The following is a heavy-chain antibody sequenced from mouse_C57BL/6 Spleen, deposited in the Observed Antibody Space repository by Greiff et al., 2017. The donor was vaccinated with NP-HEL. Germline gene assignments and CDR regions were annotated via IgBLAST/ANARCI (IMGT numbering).Heavy chain of an antibody. CDR2: IDPSDSET. D-gene: IGHD1-1*01. J-gene: IGHJ2*01. Sequence: QVQLQQPGAELVRPGSSVKLSCKASGYTFTSYWMHWVKQRPIQGLEWIGNIDPSDSETHYNQKFKDKATLTVDKSSSTAYMQLSSLTSEDSAVYYCARGATVVARYFDYWGQGTTLTVSS. CDR1: GYTFTSYW. CDR3: ARGATVVARYFDY. V-gene: IGHV1-52*01.